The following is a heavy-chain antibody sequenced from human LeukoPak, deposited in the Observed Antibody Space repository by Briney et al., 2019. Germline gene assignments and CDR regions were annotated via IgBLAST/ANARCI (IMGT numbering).Heavy chain of an antibody. Sequence: SETLSLTCAVYGGSFSGYYWSWIRQSPGKGLEWIGEINHSGSTNYNPSLKSRVTISVDTSKNQFSLKLSSVTAADTAAYYCARDKLGWGIAAGRGAFDIWGQGTMVTVSS. CDR3: ARDKLGWGIAAGRGAFDI. J-gene: IGHJ3*02. CDR1: GGSFSGYY. CDR2: INHSGST. D-gene: IGHD6-25*01. V-gene: IGHV4-34*01.